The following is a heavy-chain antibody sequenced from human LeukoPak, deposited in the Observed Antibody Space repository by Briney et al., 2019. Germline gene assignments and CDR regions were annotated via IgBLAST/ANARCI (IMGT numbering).Heavy chain of an antibody. V-gene: IGHV1-18*01. J-gene: IGHJ4*02. D-gene: IGHD4-17*01. Sequence: GASVKVSGKASGYTFTSYGISWVRQAPGQGLEWMGWISAYNGNTNYAQKLQGRVTMTTDTSTSTAYMELRSLRSDDTAVYYCARDRTVTTFLYSTDYWGQGTLVTVSS. CDR3: ARDRTVTTFLYSTDY. CDR1: GYTFTSYG. CDR2: ISAYNGNT.